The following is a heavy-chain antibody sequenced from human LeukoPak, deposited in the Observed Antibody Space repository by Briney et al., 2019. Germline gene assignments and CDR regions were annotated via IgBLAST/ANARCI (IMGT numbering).Heavy chain of an antibody. V-gene: IGHV3-74*03. CDR1: GFTFSNYW. CDR3: ARDKYGGNSNAFDI. Sequence: PGGSLRLSCAASGFTFSNYWMHWVRQAPGKELVLVSGISGDGYSTKYADSVKGRFTISRDNARNTLYLQMNSLRAEDTAMYFCARDKYGGNSNAFDIWGQGTMVTVSS. CDR2: ISGDGYST. D-gene: IGHD4-23*01. J-gene: IGHJ3*02.